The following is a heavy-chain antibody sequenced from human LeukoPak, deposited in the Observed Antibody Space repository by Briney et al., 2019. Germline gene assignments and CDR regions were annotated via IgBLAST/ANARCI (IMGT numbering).Heavy chain of an antibody. CDR1: GYTFTSYY. J-gene: IGHJ4*02. CDR2: INPSSGST. V-gene: IGHV1-46*01. Sequence: ASVKVSCKASGYTFTSYYMHWVRQAPGQGLEWMGIINPSSGSTSYAQKFQGRVTITRDTSTSTVYMELSSLRSEDTAVYYCARNIEPLGAVAGPVDYWGQGTLVTVSS. D-gene: IGHD6-19*01. CDR3: ARNIEPLGAVAGPVDY.